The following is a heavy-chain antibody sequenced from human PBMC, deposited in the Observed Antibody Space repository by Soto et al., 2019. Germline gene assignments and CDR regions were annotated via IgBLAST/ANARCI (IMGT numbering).Heavy chain of an antibody. CDR3: AREMATTDNYYGMDV. D-gene: IGHD1-1*01. Sequence: WWSLRLSCAASVLTFRSYAMHWFRQAPGKGLEWVAVISYDGSNKYNADSVKGRFTISRDNSKNMLYLQMDSLRAEDTAVYYCAREMATTDNYYGMDVWGRGTTVTVSS. CDR2: ISYDGSNK. V-gene: IGHV3-30-3*01. J-gene: IGHJ6*02. CDR1: VLTFRSYA.